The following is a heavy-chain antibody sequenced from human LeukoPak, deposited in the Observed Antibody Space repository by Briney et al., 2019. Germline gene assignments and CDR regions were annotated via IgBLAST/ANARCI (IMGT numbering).Heavy chain of an antibody. Sequence: LSLTCAVSGYSISSGYYWGWIRQPPGKGLEWISYISSSGSTIYYADSVKGRFTISRDNAENPLYLQMNSLRAEDMALYYCAKDMGDGYNQPIDYWGQGTLVTVSS. CDR2: ISSSGSTI. V-gene: IGHV3-11*01. CDR1: GYSISSGYY. D-gene: IGHD5-24*01. J-gene: IGHJ4*02. CDR3: AKDMGDGYNQPIDY.